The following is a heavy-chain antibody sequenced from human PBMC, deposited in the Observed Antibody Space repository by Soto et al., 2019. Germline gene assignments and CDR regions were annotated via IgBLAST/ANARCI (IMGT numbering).Heavy chain of an antibody. D-gene: IGHD6-19*01. CDR3: ARDSSGWLDAFDI. V-gene: IGHV4-61*01. CDR1: GGSVSSGRYY. J-gene: IGHJ3*02. CDR2: IYYSGST. Sequence: QVQLQESGPGLVKPSETLSLTCTVSGGSVSSGRYYWSWIRQPPGKGLEWIGYIYYSGSTNYNPSLKSRVTRSVDTSKNQFSLKRSSVTAADTAVYYCARDSSGWLDAFDIWGQGTMVTVSS.